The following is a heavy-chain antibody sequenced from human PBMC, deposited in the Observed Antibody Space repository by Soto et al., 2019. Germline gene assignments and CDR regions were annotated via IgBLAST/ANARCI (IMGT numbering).Heavy chain of an antibody. Sequence: SVKVSCKASGYTFTSYAMHWVRQAPGQRLEWMGWINAGNGNTKYSQKFQGRVTITRDTAASTAYMELSSLRSEDTAVYYCARGEVAVRYNCFDPWGQGDLVTGSS. CDR1: GYTFTSYA. D-gene: IGHD6-19*01. CDR3: ARGEVAVRYNCFDP. J-gene: IGHJ5*02. CDR2: INAGNGNT. V-gene: IGHV1-3*01.